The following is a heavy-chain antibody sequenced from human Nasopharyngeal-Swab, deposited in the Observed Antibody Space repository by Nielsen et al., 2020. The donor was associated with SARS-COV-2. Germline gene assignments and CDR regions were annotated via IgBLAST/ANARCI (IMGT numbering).Heavy chain of an antibody. D-gene: IGHD3-3*01. J-gene: IGHJ4*02. CDR1: GFTFSSYA. Sequence: GGSLRLSCAASGFTFSSYAMSWVRQAPGKGLEWVSAISGSGGSTYYADSVKGRFTISRDNSKNTLYLQMNSLRAEDTAVYYCAKDPYDFWSGYDHYFDYWGQGTLVTVSS. CDR2: ISGSGGST. V-gene: IGHV3-23*01. CDR3: AKDPYDFWSGYDHYFDY.